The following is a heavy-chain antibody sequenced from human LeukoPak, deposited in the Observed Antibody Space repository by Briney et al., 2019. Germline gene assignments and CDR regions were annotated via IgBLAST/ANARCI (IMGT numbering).Heavy chain of an antibody. Sequence: ASVKVSCKASGGTFSSYAISWVRQAPGQGLEWMGGIIPIFGTANYAQKFQGRVTITADESTSTAYMELSSLRAEDTAVYYCAKGGSGELDYYYYMDVWGKGTTVTISS. CDR2: IIPIFGTA. D-gene: IGHD3-10*01. CDR1: GGTFSSYA. V-gene: IGHV1-69*13. J-gene: IGHJ6*03. CDR3: AKGGSGELDYYYYMDV.